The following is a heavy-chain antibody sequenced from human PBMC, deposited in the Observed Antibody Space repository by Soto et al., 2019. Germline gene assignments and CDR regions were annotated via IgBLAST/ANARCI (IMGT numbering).Heavy chain of an antibody. V-gene: IGHV1-69*13. CDR3: AREMLGYSSGWYRGGWFDP. CDR1: GGTFSSYA. J-gene: IGHJ5*02. Sequence: GASVKVSCKASGGTFSSYAISWVRQAPGQGLEWMGGIIPIFGTANYAQKFQGRVTITADESTSTAYMELSSLRSEDTAVYYCAREMLGYSSGWYRGGWFDPWGQGTLVTVSS. CDR2: IIPIFGTA. D-gene: IGHD6-19*01.